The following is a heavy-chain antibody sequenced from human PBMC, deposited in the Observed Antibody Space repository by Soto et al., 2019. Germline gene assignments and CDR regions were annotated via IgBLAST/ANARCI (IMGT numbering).Heavy chain of an antibody. CDR3: ARDLYSSSWYRNGFDY. J-gene: IGHJ4*02. D-gene: IGHD6-13*01. V-gene: IGHV1-46*01. CDR1: GYTFTSYY. CDR2: INPSGGST. Sequence: GASVKVSCKASGYTFTSYYMHWVRQAPGQGLEWMGIINPSGGSTSYAQKFQGRVTMTRDTSTSTVYMELSSLRSEDTAVYYCARDLYSSSWYRNGFDYWGQGTLVTVS.